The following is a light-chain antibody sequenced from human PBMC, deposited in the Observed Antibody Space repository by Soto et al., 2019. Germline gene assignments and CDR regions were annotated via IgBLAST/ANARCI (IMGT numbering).Light chain of an antibody. V-gene: IGKV1-8*01. Sequence: AIRMTQSPSSLSASTGDRVTITCRASQGISSYLAWYQQKPGKAPKLLIIAASTLQSGVPSRFSGSGSGTDFTLTISCLQSEDFATYYCQQYYSYPPTFGQGTKVEIK. CDR3: QQYYSYPPT. J-gene: IGKJ1*01. CDR2: AAS. CDR1: QGISSY.